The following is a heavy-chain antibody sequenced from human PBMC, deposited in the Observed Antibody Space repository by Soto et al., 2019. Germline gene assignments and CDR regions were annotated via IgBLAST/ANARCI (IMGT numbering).Heavy chain of an antibody. CDR1: GFTFSSYW. CDR3: ARAPSGWYYFDY. Sequence: EVQLVESGGGLVQPGGSLRLSCAASGFTFSSYWMHWVRQAPGKGLVWVSRINSDGSSTSYADSVKGRFTISRDNAKNTRYLHMNSLSAEDTAVYYCARAPSGWYYFDYWGKGTLVTVSS. D-gene: IGHD6-19*01. V-gene: IGHV3-74*01. J-gene: IGHJ4*02. CDR2: INSDGSST.